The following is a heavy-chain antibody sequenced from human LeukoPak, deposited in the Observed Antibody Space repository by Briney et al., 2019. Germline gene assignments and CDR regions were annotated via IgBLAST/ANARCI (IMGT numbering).Heavy chain of an antibody. V-gene: IGHV3-48*01. CDR2: IGIDGGST. J-gene: IGHJ4*02. CDR3: ARDHNYAFDN. CDR1: GFPFIEYS. Sequence: GGSLRLSCTASGFPFIEYSMNWVRQVPGKGPEWISYIGIDGGSTKYADSVRGRFTISADKAKNSLYLQMNSLRVEDTAVYYCARDHNYAFDNWGQGTLVSVAS. D-gene: IGHD1-1*01.